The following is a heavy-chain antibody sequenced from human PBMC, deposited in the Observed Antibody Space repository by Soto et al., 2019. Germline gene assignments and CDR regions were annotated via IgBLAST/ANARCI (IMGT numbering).Heavy chain of an antibody. V-gene: IGHV1-58*01. CDR2: IVVGSGNT. CDR1: AFTFTTSA. J-gene: IGHJ4*02. Sequence: SVKVSCKASAFTFTTSAVQWVRQARGQRLEWIGWIVVGSGNTNYAQKFQERVTITRDMSTSTAYMELSSLRSEDTAVYYCAAGLVAGTISQFDYWGQGALVTVSS. D-gene: IGHD6-19*01. CDR3: AAGLVAGTISQFDY.